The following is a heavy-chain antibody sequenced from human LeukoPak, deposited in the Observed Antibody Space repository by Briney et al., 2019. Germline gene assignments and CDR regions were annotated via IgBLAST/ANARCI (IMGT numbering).Heavy chain of an antibody. CDR3: AREGRYSNELDV. V-gene: IGHV4-61*02. CDR2: IYTSGST. D-gene: IGHD5-18*01. CDR1: GGSISSGSYY. J-gene: IGHJ6*04. Sequence: SETLSLTCTVSGGSISSGSYYWSWIRQPAGKGLEWIGRIYTSGSTNYNPSLKSRVTISVDTSKNQFSLKLSSVTAADTAVYYCAREGRYSNELDVWGKGTTVTVSS.